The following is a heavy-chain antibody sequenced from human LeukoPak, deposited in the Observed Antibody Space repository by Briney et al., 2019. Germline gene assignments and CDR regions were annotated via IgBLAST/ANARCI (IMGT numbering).Heavy chain of an antibody. J-gene: IGHJ4*02. V-gene: IGHV3-72*01. CDR1: GFTFSDYY. D-gene: IGHD6-13*01. CDR3: ARPYGNGWSTHYFDY. Sequence: GGSLRLSCVASGFTFSDYYMAWVRQTPGKGLEWVGRIRSKGMSYTAEYAASVKGRFTILRDDSKNSLFLQMNSLQVEDTAVYYCARPYGNGWSTHYFDYWGQGILVTVSS. CDR2: IRSKGMSYTA.